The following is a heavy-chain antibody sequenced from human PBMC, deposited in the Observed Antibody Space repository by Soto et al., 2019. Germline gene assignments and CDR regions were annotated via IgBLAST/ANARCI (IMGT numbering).Heavy chain of an antibody. CDR1: GGTFSSYA. CDR2: IIPIFGTA. CDR3: AGYAMVISDAFDL. Sequence: QVQLVQSGAEVKKPGSSVKVSCKASGGTFSSYAISWVRQAPGQGLEWMGGIIPIFGTANYAQKFQGRVTIHADESKSTAYMELSSLRAEDAAVYYCAGYAMVISDAFDLWGQGTTVTVSS. V-gene: IGHV1-69*12. J-gene: IGHJ3*01. D-gene: IGHD5-18*01.